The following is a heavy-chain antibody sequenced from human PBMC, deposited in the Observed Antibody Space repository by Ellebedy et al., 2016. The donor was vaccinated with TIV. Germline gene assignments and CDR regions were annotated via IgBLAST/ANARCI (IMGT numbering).Heavy chain of an antibody. Sequence: GESLKISCAASGFSFSSYGMHWVRQAPGKGLEWVAVIWYDGFNKDYADSVKGRFTISRDNSQNTLNLEMNSLRAADTAVYYCAKEQSPYYDILTDSFDYWGQGALVTVSS. CDR2: IWYDGFNK. CDR1: GFSFSSYG. CDR3: AKEQSPYYDILTDSFDY. J-gene: IGHJ4*02. V-gene: IGHV3-33*06. D-gene: IGHD3-9*01.